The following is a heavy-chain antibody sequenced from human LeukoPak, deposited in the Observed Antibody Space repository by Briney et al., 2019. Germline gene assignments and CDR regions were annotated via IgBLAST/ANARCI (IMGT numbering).Heavy chain of an antibody. CDR3: ATSRRGRRFDY. J-gene: IGHJ4*02. CDR2: IYYSGST. Sequence: SETLSLTCTVSGGSISSYYWSWIRQPPGKGLEWIGYIYYSGSTNYNPSLKSRVTISVDTSKNQFSLKLSSVTAADTAVYYCATSRRGRRFDYWGQGTLVTVSS. V-gene: IGHV4-59*12. D-gene: IGHD5-24*01. CDR1: GGSISSYY.